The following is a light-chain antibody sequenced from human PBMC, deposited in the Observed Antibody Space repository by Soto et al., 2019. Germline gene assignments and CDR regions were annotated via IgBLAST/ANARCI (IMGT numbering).Light chain of an antibody. CDR1: SSDVGGYNF. J-gene: IGLJ2*01. Sequence: QSVLTQPASVSGSPGQSITISCTGTSSDVGGYNFVSWYQQHPGKAPKLIIYEVINRPSGVSFRFSGSKSGSTASLTIFGLQAEDEADYYCSSFTTTNTLVFGGGTKVTVL. CDR2: EVI. CDR3: SSFTTTNTLV. V-gene: IGLV2-14*01.